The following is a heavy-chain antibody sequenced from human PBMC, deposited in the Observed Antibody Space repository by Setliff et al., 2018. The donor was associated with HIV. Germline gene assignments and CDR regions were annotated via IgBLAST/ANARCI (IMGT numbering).Heavy chain of an antibody. V-gene: IGHV4-59*08. D-gene: IGHD3-9*01. CDR1: GGSISSHY. CDR2: IHYSGST. J-gene: IGHJ4*02. Sequence: SETLSLTCTVSGGSISSHYWNWIRQPPGKGLEWVGYIHYSGSTNYNPSLKSRVTTSVDTSKNQFSLKLSSVTAADTAVYYCARQRGYDVLTYYFDYLGQGTLVTVSS. CDR3: ARQRGYDVLTYYFDY.